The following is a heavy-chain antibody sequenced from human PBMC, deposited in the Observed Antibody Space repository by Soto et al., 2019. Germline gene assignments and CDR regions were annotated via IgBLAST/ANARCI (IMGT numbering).Heavy chain of an antibody. CDR1: GFTFSSYW. V-gene: IGHV3-74*01. CDR3: ARDPYSSGWYGAFDI. D-gene: IGHD6-19*01. CDR2: INSDGSST. Sequence: GGSLRLSCAASGFTFSSYWMHWVRQAPGKGLVWVSRINSDGSSTSYADSVKGRFTISRDNAKNTLYLQMNSLRAEDTAVYYCARDPYSSGWYGAFDIWGQGTMVTVSS. J-gene: IGHJ3*02.